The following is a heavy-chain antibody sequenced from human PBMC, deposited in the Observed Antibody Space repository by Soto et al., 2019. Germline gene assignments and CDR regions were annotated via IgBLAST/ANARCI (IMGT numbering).Heavy chain of an antibody. CDR3: ARSGCDHSSTWYLNWFDP. V-gene: IGHV4-61*01. CDR1: GASVTSGRYY. D-gene: IGHD6-13*01. J-gene: IGHJ5*02. CDR2: ISYSGST. Sequence: ASETLSLTCTVSGASVTSGRYYWSWIRQPPGKGLEWIGYISYSGSTNYNPSLKSRVTISGYPSKNQFSLRLTSVTAADTAMYYCARSGCDHSSTWYLNWFDPCGQGALVTVSS.